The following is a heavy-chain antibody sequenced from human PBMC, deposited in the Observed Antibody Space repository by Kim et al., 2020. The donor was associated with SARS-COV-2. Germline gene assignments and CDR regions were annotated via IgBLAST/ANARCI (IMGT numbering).Heavy chain of an antibody. V-gene: IGHV3-30*18. CDR1: GFTFSTYG. Sequence: GGSLRLSCAASGFTFSTYGMYWVRQAPGKGLEWVAVISYDGSKNYYADSVKGRFSISRDNSKNTLFLQMNSLRAEDTAVYYCAKAVLRGVNYYYYAMDVWGQGTTVTVSS. J-gene: IGHJ6*02. D-gene: IGHD3-10*01. CDR2: ISYDGSKN. CDR3: AKAVLRGVNYYYYAMDV.